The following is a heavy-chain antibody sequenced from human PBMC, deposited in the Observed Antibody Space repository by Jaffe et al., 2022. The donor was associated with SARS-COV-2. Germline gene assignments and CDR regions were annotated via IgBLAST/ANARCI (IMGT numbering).Heavy chain of an antibody. CDR1: GFTFRSYS. CDR3: ARGRTSTSTCLEV. CDR2: ISGSGAI. V-gene: IGHV3-48*02. Sequence: EVQLVESGGNLEQPGGSLRLSCVGSGFTFRSYSMNWVRQAPGKGLEWVSHISGSGAIYYADSVKGRFTISRDNDKNSLYLQMNSLRDEDTAVYYCARGRTSTSTCLEVWGQGTTVTVSS. J-gene: IGHJ6*02.